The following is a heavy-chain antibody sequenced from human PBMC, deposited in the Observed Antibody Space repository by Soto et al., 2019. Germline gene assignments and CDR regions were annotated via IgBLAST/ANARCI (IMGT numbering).Heavy chain of an antibody. CDR3: ARSYCNGASCYSSEFVY. J-gene: IGHJ4*02. CDR2: ISTYNGNT. D-gene: IGHD2-15*01. CDR1: GYTFTYYG. Sequence: QVQLVQSGAEVKRPGASVKVSCKASGYTFTYYGINWLRQAPGQGLEWVGWISTYNGNTNFAQKLQGIVTMTTDTSTSTAYMELRSLRSDDTAVYYCARSYCNGASCYSSEFVYWGQGTLVTVSS. V-gene: IGHV1-18*01.